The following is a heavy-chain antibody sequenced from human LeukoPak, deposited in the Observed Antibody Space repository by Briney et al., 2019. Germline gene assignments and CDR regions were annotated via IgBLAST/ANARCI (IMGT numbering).Heavy chain of an antibody. J-gene: IGHJ3*02. D-gene: IGHD3-3*01. V-gene: IGHV1-18*01. CDR2: ISAYNGNT. CDR1: GYTFTTHY. Sequence: ASVKVSCKASGYTFTTHYMHWVRQAPGQGLEWMGWISAYNGNTNYAQKLQGRVTMTTDTSTSTAYMELRSLRSDDTAVYYCARETGSYDFWSGYHPGAFDIWGQGTMVTVSS. CDR3: ARETGSYDFWSGYHPGAFDI.